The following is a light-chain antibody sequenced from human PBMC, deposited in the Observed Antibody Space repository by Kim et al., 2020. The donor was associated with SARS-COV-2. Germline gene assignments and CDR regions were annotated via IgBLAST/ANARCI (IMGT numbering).Light chain of an antibody. V-gene: IGKV3-20*01. CDR3: QQYGASPLT. Sequence: SPGERATLSCRASQSVSSNYLAWYQQKPVQAPRLLIYGASSRATGIPDRFSGSGSGTDFTLTISRLEPEDFAVYYCQQYGASPLTFGGGTKVDIK. CDR1: QSVSSNY. CDR2: GAS. J-gene: IGKJ4*01.